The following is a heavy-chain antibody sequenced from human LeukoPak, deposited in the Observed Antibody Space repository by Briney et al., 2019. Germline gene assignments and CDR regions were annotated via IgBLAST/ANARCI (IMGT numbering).Heavy chain of an antibody. J-gene: IGHJ6*02. Sequence: PSETLSLTCTVSGGSISSYYWSWIRQPAGKGLEWIGRIYTSGSTNYNPSLKSRVTMSVDTSKNQFSLKLSSVTAADTAVYYCAREGSTMVRGVIVVWGQGTTVTVSS. D-gene: IGHD3-10*01. CDR1: GGSISSYY. CDR3: AREGSTMVRGVIVV. V-gene: IGHV4-4*07. CDR2: IYTSGST.